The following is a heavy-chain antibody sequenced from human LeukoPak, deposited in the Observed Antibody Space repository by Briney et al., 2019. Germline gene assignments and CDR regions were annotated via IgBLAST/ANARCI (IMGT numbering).Heavy chain of an antibody. CDR2: IYYSGST. V-gene: IGHV4-59*01. D-gene: IGHD3-10*01. J-gene: IGHJ5*02. CDR3: AKGMVRGVIFP. CDR1: GGSISSYY. Sequence: SETLSLTCTVSGGSISSYYWSWIRQPPGKGLEWIGYIYYSGSTSYNPSLKSRVTISVDTSKNQFSLKLSSVTAADTAVYYCAKGMVRGVIFPWGQGTLVTVSS.